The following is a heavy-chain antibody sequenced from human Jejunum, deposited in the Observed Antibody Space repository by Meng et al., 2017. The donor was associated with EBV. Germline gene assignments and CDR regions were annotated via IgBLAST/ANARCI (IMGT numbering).Heavy chain of an antibody. V-gene: IGHV1-3*01. CDR1: EYIFTTYG. J-gene: IGHJ4*02. D-gene: IGHD2-2*01. CDR3: ASGPSCSSGSCQEFDY. Sequence: QVQLLQYAAAVKYPGASVRVSCQASEYIFTTYGLHWVRQAPGQRLEWMGWNNGGATSTVYSQNFQGRLTIARDTSARTAFMELSSLTSEDTAVYYCASGPSCSSGSCQEFDYWGQGTLVTVSS. CDR2: NNGGATST.